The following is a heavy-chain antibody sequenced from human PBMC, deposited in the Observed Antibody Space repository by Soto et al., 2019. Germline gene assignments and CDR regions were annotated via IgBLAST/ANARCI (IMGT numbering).Heavy chain of an antibody. CDR3: ARGRGAAADYFYF. D-gene: IGHD6-13*01. Sequence: QVQLVESGGGLVKPGGSLRLSCAVSGFTFSDYYMTWIRQAPGKGLEWVSYISSSTSHTNYADSVKGRFTISRDNAKNSLFLQMISLRAEDTAVYYCARGRGAAADYFYFWGQGTLVTVSS. V-gene: IGHV3-11*05. CDR2: ISSSTSHT. J-gene: IGHJ4*02. CDR1: GFTFSDYY.